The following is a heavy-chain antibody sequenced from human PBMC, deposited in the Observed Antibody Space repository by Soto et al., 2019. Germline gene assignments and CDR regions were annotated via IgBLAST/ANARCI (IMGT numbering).Heavy chain of an antibody. J-gene: IGHJ5*02. CDR2: ISSHSSTL. V-gene: IGHV3-48*02. CDR3: VRDGSGNLYLNWFDP. CDR1: GFTFSSYS. Sequence: HPGGSLRLSCAASGFTFSSYSMNWVRQAPGKGLEWISYISSHSSTLYYADSVKGRFTISRDNAGNSLYLQMNSLRDEDTAVYYCVRDGSGNLYLNWFDPWGQGTLVTVSS. D-gene: IGHD2-15*01.